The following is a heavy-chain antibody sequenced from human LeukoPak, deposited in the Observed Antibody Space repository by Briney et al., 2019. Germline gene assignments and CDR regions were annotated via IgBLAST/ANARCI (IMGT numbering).Heavy chain of an antibody. CDR3: AGDSRGWDRGIGD. Sequence: GGSLRLSCVASGFTFSNYEMNWVRQAPGKGLEWLSYSSGSGSTTHYADSVKGRFTVSRDNAKNSLYLQMNSLRVEDTAVYYCAGDSRGWDRGIGDWGQGPLVTVSS. CDR1: GFTFSNYE. D-gene: IGHD6-19*01. J-gene: IGHJ4*02. V-gene: IGHV3-48*03. CDR2: SSGSGSTT.